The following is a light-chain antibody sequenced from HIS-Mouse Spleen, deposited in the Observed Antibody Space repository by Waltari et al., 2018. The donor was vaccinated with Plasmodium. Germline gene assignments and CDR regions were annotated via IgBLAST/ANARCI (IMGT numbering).Light chain of an antibody. CDR3: SSYTSSSTLDV. CDR1: SSDVGGYNY. CDR2: DVR. J-gene: IGLJ1*01. V-gene: IGLV2-14*01. Sequence: QSALTQPPPVSGSPGPSIPLSCTGTSSDVGGYNYVSWYQQHPGTAPKLIIYDVRKRPSGVSKRCSGAKSGNTASLTISGLQAEDEADYYCSSYTSSSTLDVFGTGTKVTVL.